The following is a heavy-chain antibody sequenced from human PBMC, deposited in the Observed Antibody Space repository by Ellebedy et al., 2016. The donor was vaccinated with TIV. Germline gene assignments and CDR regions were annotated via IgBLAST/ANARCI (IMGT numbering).Heavy chain of an antibody. J-gene: IGHJ4*02. Sequence: GESLKISCATSGFTFSDYGMHWVRQAPGKGLEWVAVISYDGSNEYYADSVKGRFTISRDNSKNTLYLQMNSLRAEDTAVYYCARDPSVVVTAINDYFDYWGQGTLVTVSS. CDR3: ARDPSVVVTAINDYFDY. D-gene: IGHD2-21*02. CDR2: ISYDGSNE. CDR1: GFTFSDYG. V-gene: IGHV3-30*06.